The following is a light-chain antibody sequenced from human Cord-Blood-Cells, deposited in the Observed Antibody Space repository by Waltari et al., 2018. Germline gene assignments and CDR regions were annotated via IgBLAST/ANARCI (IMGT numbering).Light chain of an antibody. V-gene: IGKV4-1*01. CDR2: WAS. CDR1: QSVLYSSNNKNY. CDR3: QQYYSTPPT. Sequence: DIVMTQSPDSLAVSLGERATINCKSSQSVLYSSNNKNYLAWYQQKPVQPPKLLIYWASTRESGVPDRFSGSGSETDFTLTISSLQAEDVAVYYCQQYYSTPPTFGQGTKVEIK. J-gene: IGKJ1*01.